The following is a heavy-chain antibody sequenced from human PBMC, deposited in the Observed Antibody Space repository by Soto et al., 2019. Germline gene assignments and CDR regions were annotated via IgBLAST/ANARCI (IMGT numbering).Heavy chain of an antibody. CDR1: EFTFISYS. J-gene: IGHJ4*02. Sequence: XGSLRPYYRASEFTFISYSVIWVRQAPGKGLEWVSAISGSGGSTYYADSVKGRFTISRDNSKNTLYLQMNSLRAEDTAVYYCAKNHAVGPWYFDYWGQGTLVTVSS. CDR2: ISGSGGST. D-gene: IGHD6-19*01. CDR3: AKNHAVGPWYFDY. V-gene: IGHV3-23*01.